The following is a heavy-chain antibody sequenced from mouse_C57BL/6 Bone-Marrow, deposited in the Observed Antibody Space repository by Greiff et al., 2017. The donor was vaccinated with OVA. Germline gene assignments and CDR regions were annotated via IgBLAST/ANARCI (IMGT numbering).Heavy chain of an antibody. J-gene: IGHJ1*03. CDR2: ISGGGGNT. V-gene: IGHV5-9*01. CDR1: GFTFSSYT. CDR3: ARRYYGSSPLWYFDV. Sequence: EVKLEESGGGLVKPGGSLKLSCAASGFTFSSYTMSWVRQTPEKRLEWVATISGGGGNTYYPDSVKGRFTISRDNAKNTLYLQMRSLRSEDTALYYCARRYYGSSPLWYFDVWGTGTTVTVSS. D-gene: IGHD1-1*01.